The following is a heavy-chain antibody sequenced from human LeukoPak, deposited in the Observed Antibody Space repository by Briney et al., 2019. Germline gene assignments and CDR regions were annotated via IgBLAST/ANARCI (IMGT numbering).Heavy chain of an antibody. CDR1: GDSINNFY. Sequence: SETLSLTCAVSGDSINNFYWSWIRQPPGKGLEWIGYIYYSGSTNYNPSLKSRATISVDTSKNQFSLKLSSVTAADTAVYYCARASYGSGSYSYYFDYWGQGTLVTVSS. J-gene: IGHJ4*02. CDR3: ARASYGSGSYSYYFDY. CDR2: IYYSGST. V-gene: IGHV4-59*01. D-gene: IGHD3-10*01.